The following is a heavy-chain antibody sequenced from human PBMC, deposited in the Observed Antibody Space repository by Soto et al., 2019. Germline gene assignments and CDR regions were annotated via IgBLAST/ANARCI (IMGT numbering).Heavy chain of an antibody. D-gene: IGHD6-19*01. Sequence: ASVKVSCKASGYTFTSYYMHWVRQAPGQGLEWMGIINPSGGSTSYAQKFQGRVTMTRDTSTSTVYMELSSLRSDDTAVYYCARRSGWYYFDYWGQGTLVTVSS. CDR3: ARRSGWYYFDY. CDR1: GYTFTSYY. J-gene: IGHJ4*02. CDR2: INPSGGST. V-gene: IGHV1-46*01.